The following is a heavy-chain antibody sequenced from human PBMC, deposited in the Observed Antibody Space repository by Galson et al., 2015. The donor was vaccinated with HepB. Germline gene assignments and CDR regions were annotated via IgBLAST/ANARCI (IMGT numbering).Heavy chain of an antibody. J-gene: IGHJ3*02. CDR2: IYYSGST. D-gene: IGHD3-22*01. V-gene: IGHV4-59*08. CDR1: GGSISSYY. Sequence: ETLSLTCTVSGGSISSYYWSWIRQPPGKGLEWIGYIYYSGSTNYNPSLKSRVTISVDTSKNQFSLKLSSVTAADTAVYYCARTPAYYYDSSGFRDAFDIWGQGTMVTVSS. CDR3: ARTPAYYYDSSGFRDAFDI.